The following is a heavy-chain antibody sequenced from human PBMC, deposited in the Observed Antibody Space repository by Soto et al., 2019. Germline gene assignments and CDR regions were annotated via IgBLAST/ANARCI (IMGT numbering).Heavy chain of an antibody. CDR1: GYTFTGHH. J-gene: IGHJ4*02. CDR2: INPNTGGT. CDR3: AISHYCSGGDCTTQSLYYFDY. Sequence: QVQLVQSGAEVKKPGASVKVSCKASGYTFTGHHIHWVRQAPGRGLEWVGWINPNTGGTNYAQKFQGRVTMTRDTSISTAYMELSRLRSDDTAVYYCAISHYCSGGDCTTQSLYYFDYWGQGTVVTVSS. V-gene: IGHV1-2*02. D-gene: IGHD2-15*01.